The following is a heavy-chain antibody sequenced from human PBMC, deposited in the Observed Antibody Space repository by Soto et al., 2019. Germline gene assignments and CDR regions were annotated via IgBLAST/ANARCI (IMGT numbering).Heavy chain of an antibody. D-gene: IGHD5-12*01. J-gene: IGHJ6*02. Sequence: QVQLVESGGGEVQPGTSLRLSCSASGFIFSDHGMHWVRQAPGKGLEWVAVVSSDGTKTFYADSVKGRLTIYRDNSKNMXYLHMNSLRPDDTAVYYCAKDLRQGASGATVYGMDVWGQGTTVTVSS. CDR2: VSSDGTKT. CDR3: AKDLRQGASGATVYGMDV. V-gene: IGHV3-30*18. CDR1: GFIFSDHG.